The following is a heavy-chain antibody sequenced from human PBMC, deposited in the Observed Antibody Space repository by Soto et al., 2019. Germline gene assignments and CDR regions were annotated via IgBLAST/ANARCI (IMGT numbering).Heavy chain of an antibody. CDR3: ARYNYGRPDYFDY. V-gene: IGHV4-59*01. CDR2: IYSSGST. CDR1: DLPIRTYY. D-gene: IGHD5-18*01. Sequence: SEPLSLTDNASDLPIRTYYWSLIRRPPVYVLEWLGYIYSSGSTNYNHSLRSRVTISVDTSKNQFSLKMRSVTAADTAVYYCARYNYGRPDYFDYWGQGTLVTVSS. J-gene: IGHJ4*02.